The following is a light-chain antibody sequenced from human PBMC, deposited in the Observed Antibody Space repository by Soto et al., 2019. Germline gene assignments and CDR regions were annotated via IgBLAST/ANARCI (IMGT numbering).Light chain of an antibody. Sequence: EVLITLCPRHLSLSRVQRATLSCRASQRISNNWLVWYRQSPGQAPRLLIYDASSRATGIPDRVSGSWSGTDFTLKISTFQTEESPVSCCQQHGSSERTIGQG. CDR1: QRISNNW. J-gene: IGKJ1*01. CDR3: QQHGSSERT. V-gene: IGKV3-20*01. CDR2: DAS.